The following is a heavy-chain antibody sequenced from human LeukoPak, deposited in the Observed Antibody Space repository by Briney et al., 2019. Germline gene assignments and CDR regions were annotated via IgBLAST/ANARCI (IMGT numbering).Heavy chain of an antibody. CDR1: GGTFSSYA. CDR2: IIPIFGTA. Sequence: SVKVSCKASGGTFSSYAISWVRQAPGQGLEWMGGIIPIFGTANYAQKFQGRVTITADESTSIAYMELSSLRSEDTAVYYCAREGIAARQFDYWGQGTLVTVSS. J-gene: IGHJ4*02. CDR3: AREGIAARQFDY. D-gene: IGHD6-6*01. V-gene: IGHV1-69*13.